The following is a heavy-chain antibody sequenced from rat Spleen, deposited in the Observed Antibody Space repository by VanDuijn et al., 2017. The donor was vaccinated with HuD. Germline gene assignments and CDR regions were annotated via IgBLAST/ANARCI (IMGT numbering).Heavy chain of an antibody. J-gene: IGHJ2*01. V-gene: IGHV5-29*01. CDR3: ARRHYGYTDYFDY. CDR1: GFTFRNYD. D-gene: IGHD1-11*01. Sequence: EVQLVESGGGLVQPGGSLRLSCTTSGFTFRNYDMAWVRQAPTKGLEWVATISYGDSSGHSSTYYRDSVKGRFTISRDNTKSTLSLQMDSLRSEDTATYYCARRHYGYTDYFDYWGQGVMVPVSS. CDR2: ISYGDSSGHSST.